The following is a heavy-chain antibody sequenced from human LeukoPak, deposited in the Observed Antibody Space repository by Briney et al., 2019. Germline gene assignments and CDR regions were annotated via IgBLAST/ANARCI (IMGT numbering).Heavy chain of an antibody. CDR3: VRLFHGWITAPGRYDNYMDV. CDR1: NYSINRGYY. Sequence: SETLSLTCTVSNYSINRGYYWGWIRQPPGKGLEWIGMIYHSGDTYYNPSLKSRVTISVDTSKNQFSLKLSSVTAADTAVFYCVRLFHGWITAPGRYDNYMDVWGKGTTVTVSS. CDR2: IYHSGDT. J-gene: IGHJ6*03. V-gene: IGHV4-38-2*02. D-gene: IGHD6-13*01.